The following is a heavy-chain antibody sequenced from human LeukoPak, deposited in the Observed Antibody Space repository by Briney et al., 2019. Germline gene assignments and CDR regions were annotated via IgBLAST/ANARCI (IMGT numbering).Heavy chain of an antibody. D-gene: IGHD4-23*01. J-gene: IGHJ4*02. Sequence: PGGSLRLSCATSGFTFSSYVMSWVRQAPGKGLERVTALSGGGDSTYYADSVKGRFTVSRDNSKSTLYLQMNSLRAEDTAVYYCARDWDDDGGNLDYWGQGTLVTVSS. V-gene: IGHV3-23*01. CDR3: ARDWDDDGGNLDY. CDR2: LSGGGDST. CDR1: GFTFSSYV.